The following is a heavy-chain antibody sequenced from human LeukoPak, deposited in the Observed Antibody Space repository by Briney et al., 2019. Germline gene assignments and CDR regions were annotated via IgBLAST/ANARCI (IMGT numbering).Heavy chain of an antibody. V-gene: IGHV3-7*01. Sequence: PGGSLRLSCAATRFTFSSYWMSCVRQAPGKGLEWVANIKQDGSEKYYVDSVKGRFTISRDNAKNSLYLQMNSLRAEDTAVYYCARVRWDPTYSDYWGQGTLVTVSS. CDR2: IKQDGSEK. CDR3: ARVRWDPTYSDY. CDR1: RFTFSSYW. J-gene: IGHJ4*02. D-gene: IGHD1-26*01.